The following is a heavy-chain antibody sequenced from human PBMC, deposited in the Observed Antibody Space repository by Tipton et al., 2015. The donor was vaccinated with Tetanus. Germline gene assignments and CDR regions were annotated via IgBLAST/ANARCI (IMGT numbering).Heavy chain of an antibody. CDR3: ARDSYYSSRWSFADY. Sequence: SGGSITSDNHYWSWIRQPPGKGLEWIGYIYHSGSTYYNASLKSRLDISLDTSKNQFSLRLTSVTVADTAVYYCARDSYYSSRWSFADYWGQGTLVTVSS. V-gene: IGHV4-31*02. CDR2: IYHSGST. CDR1: GGSITSDNHY. D-gene: IGHD3-22*01. J-gene: IGHJ4*02.